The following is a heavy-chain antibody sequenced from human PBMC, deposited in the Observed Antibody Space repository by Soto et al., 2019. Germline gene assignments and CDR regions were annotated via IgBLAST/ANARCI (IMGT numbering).Heavy chain of an antibody. J-gene: IGHJ6*02. Sequence: GESLKISCKGFGYYFATNWIGWVRQMPGKGLEWMGIIWPGDSDTRYNPSFQGHVTFSADKSISTAYLHLNSLKALDTAMYYCARLRDYAAGMDVWGHGTTVTVYS. CDR2: IWPGDSDT. CDR1: GYYFATNW. CDR3: ARLRDYAAGMDV. V-gene: IGHV5-51*01. D-gene: IGHD3-16*01.